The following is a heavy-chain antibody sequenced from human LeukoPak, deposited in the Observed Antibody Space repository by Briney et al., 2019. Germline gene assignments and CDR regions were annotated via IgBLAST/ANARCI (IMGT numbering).Heavy chain of an antibody. D-gene: IGHD6-6*01. V-gene: IGHV1-46*01. CDR2: INPSGGST. Sequence: ASVKVSCKASGYTFTSYYMHWVRQAPGQGLEWMGIINPSGGSTSYAQKFQGRVTITRNTSISTAYMELSSLRSEDTAVYYCARAFKFSSRRRGYNWFDPWGQGTLVTVSS. J-gene: IGHJ5*02. CDR3: ARAFKFSSRRRGYNWFDP. CDR1: GYTFTSYY.